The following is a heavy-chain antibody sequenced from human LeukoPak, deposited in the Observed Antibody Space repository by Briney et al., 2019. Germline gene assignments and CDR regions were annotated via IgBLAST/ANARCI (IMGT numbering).Heavy chain of an antibody. J-gene: IGHJ4*02. Sequence: SETLSLTCAVYGGSFSGYYWSWIRQPPGKGLEWIGEINHSGSTNYNPPLKSRVTISVDTSKNQFSLKLSSVTAANTAVYYCARVLYSSSWYYFDYWGQGTLVTASS. D-gene: IGHD6-13*01. V-gene: IGHV4-34*01. CDR1: GGSFSGYY. CDR2: INHSGST. CDR3: ARVLYSSSWYYFDY.